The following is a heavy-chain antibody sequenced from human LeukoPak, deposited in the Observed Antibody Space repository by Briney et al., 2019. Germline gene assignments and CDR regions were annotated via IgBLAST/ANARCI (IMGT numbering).Heavy chain of an antibody. D-gene: IGHD3-16*02. CDR1: GGSVNNSGW. CDR2: MSHTANT. J-gene: IGHJ4*02. V-gene: IGHV4-4*02. Sequence: PSGTLSLNCAVSGGSVNNSGWWTWVRQPPGKGLEWIGEMSHTANTNHNPSLKSRVTIAVDKSKNQFSLKLNSVTAADTAVYYCARGTYIWGSYRHFDFWGQGMLVTVSS. CDR3: ARGTYIWGSYRHFDF.